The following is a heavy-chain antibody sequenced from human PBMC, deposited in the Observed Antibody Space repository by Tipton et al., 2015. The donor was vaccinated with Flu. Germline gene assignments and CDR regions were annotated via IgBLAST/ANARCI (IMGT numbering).Heavy chain of an antibody. J-gene: IGHJ4*02. CDR3: ARVGGWDDSSYYFDF. CDR2: ISYSGTT. D-gene: IGHD1-1*01. V-gene: IGHV4-39*07. CDR1: GGSINTNLYY. Sequence: TLSLTCTVSGGSINTNLYYWAWIRQPPGKGLEWIGSISYSGTTYYNPSLESRVTISVDTPKTQFSLKLSSVTAADTALYFCARVGGWDDSSYYFDFWGQGTLVTVSS.